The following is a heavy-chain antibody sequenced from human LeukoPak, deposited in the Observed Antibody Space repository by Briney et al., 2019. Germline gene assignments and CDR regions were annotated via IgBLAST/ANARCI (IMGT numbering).Heavy chain of an antibody. D-gene: IGHD2-15*01. Sequence: PSETLSLTCAISGDSVSTNSAAWNWIRQSPSRGLEWLGRTYYRSKWYNDYAVSVKSRIAINPDTSKNQFSLQLNSVTPEDTAVYYCARDMGVFSKWSKYDYWGQGTLVTVSS. CDR3: ARDMGVFSKWSKYDY. V-gene: IGHV6-1*01. J-gene: IGHJ4*02. CDR1: GDSVSTNSAA. CDR2: TYYRSKWYN.